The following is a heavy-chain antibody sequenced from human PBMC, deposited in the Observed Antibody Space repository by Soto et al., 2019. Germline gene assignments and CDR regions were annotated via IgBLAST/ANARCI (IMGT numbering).Heavy chain of an antibody. J-gene: IGHJ4*02. CDR3: AKGYREYSSSWFDY. CDR1: GFTFSRNA. Sequence: GGSVRLSCAASGFTFSRNAMSWVRQAPGKGLEWVSVMSGSGGSTYYADSVTGRFTISRDNSKNTLYLQMNSLRAEDTAVYYCAKGYREYSSSWFDYWGQGTLVTVS. V-gene: IGHV3-23*01. CDR2: MSGSGGST. D-gene: IGHD6-13*01.